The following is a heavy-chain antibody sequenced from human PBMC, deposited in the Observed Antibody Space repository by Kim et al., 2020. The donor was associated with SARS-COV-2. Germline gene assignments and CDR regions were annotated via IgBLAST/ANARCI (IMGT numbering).Heavy chain of an antibody. CDR1: GYTFTSYY. J-gene: IGHJ6*02. V-gene: IGHV1-46*01. Sequence: ASVKVSCKASGYTFTSYYMHWVRQAPGQGLEWMGIINPSGGSTSYAQKFQGRVTMTRDTSTSTVYMELSSLRSEDTAVYYCARAMGVIAARHNYYYYYGMDVWGQGTTVTVSS. CDR3: ARAMGVIAARHNYYYYYGMDV. D-gene: IGHD6-6*01. CDR2: INPSGGST.